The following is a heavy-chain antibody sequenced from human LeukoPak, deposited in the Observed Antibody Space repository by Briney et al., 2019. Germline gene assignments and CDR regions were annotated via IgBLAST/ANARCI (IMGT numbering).Heavy chain of an antibody. CDR3: ARSPKIVVVPAAKGGCWFDP. D-gene: IGHD2-2*01. CDR2: IYYSGST. CDR1: GGSIISYY. V-gene: IGHV4-59*01. Sequence: SETLSLTCTVSGGSIISYYWSWIRQPPGKGLEWIGYIYYSGSTNYNPSLKSRVTISVDTSKNQFSLKLSSVTAADTAVYYCARSPKIVVVPAAKGGCWFDPWGQGTLVTVSS. J-gene: IGHJ5*02.